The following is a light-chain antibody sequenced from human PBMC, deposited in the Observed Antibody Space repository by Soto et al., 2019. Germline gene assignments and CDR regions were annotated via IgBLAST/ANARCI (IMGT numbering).Light chain of an antibody. Sequence: QSALTHPPSASGTPGQSVTIPCTGTSSDVGDYNYVSWYQQHPGKAPKLVIYEVSRRPSGVPDRFSGSKSGNTASLTVSGLQAEDEADYYCSSNAGSNNLVFGGGTKLTVL. V-gene: IGLV2-8*01. CDR2: EVS. J-gene: IGLJ2*01. CDR1: SSDVGDYNY. CDR3: SSNAGSNNLV.